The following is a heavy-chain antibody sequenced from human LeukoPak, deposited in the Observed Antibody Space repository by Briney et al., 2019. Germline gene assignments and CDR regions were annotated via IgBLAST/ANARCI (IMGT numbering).Heavy chain of an antibody. CDR3: ARDPYDTHAFDI. CDR1: GGSISSYY. Sequence: SETLSLTCTVSGGSISSYYWSWIRQPPGKGLEWIGYIYYSGSTNYNPSLKSRVTISVDTSKNQFSLKLTSVTAADTAVYYCARDPYDTHAFDIWGQGTMVTVSS. CDR2: IYYSGST. J-gene: IGHJ3*02. D-gene: IGHD3-22*01. V-gene: IGHV4-59*12.